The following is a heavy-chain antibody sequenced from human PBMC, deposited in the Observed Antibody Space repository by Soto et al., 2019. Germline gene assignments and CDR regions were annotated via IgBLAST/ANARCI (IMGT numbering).Heavy chain of an antibody. Sequence: SVKVSCKASGGTFSSYAISWVRQAPGQGLEWMGGIIPIFGTANYAQKFQGRVTITADESTSTAYMELSSLRSEDTAVYYCARDLKLTGIPGSSYYGMDALGQGTTVTVSS. J-gene: IGHJ6*02. CDR2: IIPIFGTA. V-gene: IGHV1-69*13. CDR3: ARDLKLTGIPGSSYYGMDA. CDR1: GGTFSSYA. D-gene: IGHD2-21*02.